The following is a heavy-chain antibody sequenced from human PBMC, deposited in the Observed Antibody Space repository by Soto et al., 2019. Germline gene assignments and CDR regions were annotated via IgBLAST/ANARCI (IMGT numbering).Heavy chain of an antibody. CDR2: IIPIFGTA. Sequence: ASVKVSCKASGYTFSSYAISWVRQAPGQGLEWMGGIIPIFGTANYAQKFQGRVTITADESTSTAYMELSSLRSEDTAVYYCARFSGIAVAGRPPWFDYWGQGTLVTVSS. CDR1: GYTFSSYA. V-gene: IGHV1-69*13. D-gene: IGHD6-19*01. CDR3: ARFSGIAVAGRPPWFDY. J-gene: IGHJ4*02.